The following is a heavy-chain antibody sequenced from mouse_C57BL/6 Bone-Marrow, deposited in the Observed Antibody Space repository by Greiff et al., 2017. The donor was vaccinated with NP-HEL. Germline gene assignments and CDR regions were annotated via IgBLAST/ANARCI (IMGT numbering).Heavy chain of an antibody. CDR2: IDPSDSYT. CDR3: ARVSTMVKWFDY. V-gene: IGHV1-59*01. Sequence: VQLQQPGAELVRPGTSVKLSCKASGYTFTSYWMHWVKQRPGQGLEWIGVIDPSDSYTNYNQKFKGKATLTVDTSSSTAYMQLSSLTSEDSAVYDCARVSTMVKWFDYWGQGTLVTVSA. CDR1: GYTFTSYW. D-gene: IGHD2-2*01. J-gene: IGHJ3*01.